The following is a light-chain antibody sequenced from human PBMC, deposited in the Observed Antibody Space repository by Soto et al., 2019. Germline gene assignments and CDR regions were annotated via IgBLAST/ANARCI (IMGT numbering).Light chain of an antibody. CDR1: QSVNSN. CDR2: GAS. J-gene: IGKJ1*01. V-gene: IGKV3-20*01. CDR3: QQYGTSPPWT. Sequence: EIVLTQSPATLSVSPGERSTLSCRASQSVNSNLAWDQQKPGQAPRLLLYGASSRATGIPDRFSGSGSGTDFTLIISILEPEDFAIYDCQQYGTSPPWTFGQGTKVDIK.